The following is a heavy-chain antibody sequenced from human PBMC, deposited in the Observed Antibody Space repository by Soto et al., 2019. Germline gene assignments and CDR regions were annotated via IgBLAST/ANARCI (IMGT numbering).Heavy chain of an antibody. D-gene: IGHD3-3*01. V-gene: IGHV1-2*02. CDR3: GGGGGVGVAGSAAFGM. CDR1: GYPVTAYY. J-gene: IGHJ3*02. CDR2: INTATGAA. Sequence: QLHLVQSGAVVTKPGASVTVSCSASGYPVTAYYMHWVRQAPGRGLEWMGGINTATGAAKYTQTFQGRGTMASDASTSTAFMELSGLASEDTAVFYFGGGGGVGVAGSAAFGMWGLGTLVTVSS.